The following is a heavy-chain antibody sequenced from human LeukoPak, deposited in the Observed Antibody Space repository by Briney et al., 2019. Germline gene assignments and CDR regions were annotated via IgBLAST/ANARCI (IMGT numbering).Heavy chain of an antibody. Sequence: ASETLSLTCAVYGGSFSGYYWSWIRQPPGKGLEWIAYIYYSGSTNYNPSLKSRVTISVDTSKNQFSLKLSSVTAADTAVYYCARAGAAPNENWGQGTLVTASS. CDR2: IYYSGST. CDR3: ARAGAAPNEN. V-gene: IGHV4-59*01. D-gene: IGHD6-13*01. CDR1: GGSFSGYY. J-gene: IGHJ4*02.